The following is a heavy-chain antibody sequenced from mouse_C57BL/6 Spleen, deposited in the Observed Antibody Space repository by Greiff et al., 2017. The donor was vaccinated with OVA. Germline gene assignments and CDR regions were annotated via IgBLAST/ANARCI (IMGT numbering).Heavy chain of an antibody. CDR2: IYPRSGNT. Sequence: QVQLKQSGAELARPGASVKLSCKASGYTFTSYGISWVKQRTGQGLEWIGEIYPRSGNTYYNEKFKGKATLTADKSSSTAYMELRSLTSEDSAVYFCARSSITTVVAHFDYWGQGTTLTVSS. D-gene: IGHD1-1*01. CDR3: ARSSITTVVAHFDY. J-gene: IGHJ2*01. CDR1: GYTFTSYG. V-gene: IGHV1-81*01.